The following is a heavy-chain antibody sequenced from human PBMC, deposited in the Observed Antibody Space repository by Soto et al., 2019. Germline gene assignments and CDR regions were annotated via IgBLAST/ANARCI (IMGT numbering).Heavy chain of an antibody. J-gene: IGHJ4*02. CDR2: ISPGIDIR. CDR3: AGGMCFGGSCHLNV. D-gene: IGHD2-15*01. V-gene: IGHV1-69*12. CDR1: GGTFSTYT. Sequence: QVQLVQSGAEVKKPGSSVKVSCKASGGTFSTYTLYWVRQAPGQGLEWMGGISPGIDIRDYAQKFQGRVTITADESTSTVYIQLITLKSEYTALYYCAGGMCFGGSCHLNVWGKGTLVTVSS.